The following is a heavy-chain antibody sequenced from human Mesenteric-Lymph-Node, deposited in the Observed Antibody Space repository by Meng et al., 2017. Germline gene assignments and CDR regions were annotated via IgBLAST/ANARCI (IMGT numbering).Heavy chain of an antibody. J-gene: IGHJ3*02. D-gene: IGHD2-15*01. CDR3: ARDRGAAPFDI. CDR1: GFVISNTG. Sequence: GESLKIPCAASGFVISNTGVHWVRQAPGQGLEWVAVIWNDGRNYYYADSAKGRFTSSVDNAKNTVPLEINSLRDEDTAVCYCARDRGAAPFDIWGQGTVVTVSS. V-gene: IGHV3-33*01. CDR2: IWNDGRNY.